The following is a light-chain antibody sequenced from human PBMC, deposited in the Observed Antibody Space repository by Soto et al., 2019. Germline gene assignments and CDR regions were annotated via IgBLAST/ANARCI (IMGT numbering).Light chain of an antibody. CDR2: AAS. CDR1: QSISTY. Sequence: DIQMTQSPSSLSASVGDRVTLTCRASQSISTYLNWYQQKPGKAPNLLIYAASRLQSGVPSRFTGSGSGTDFTLTISSLQPEDFATYYCQQSHSIPYTFGQGIKLEMK. V-gene: IGKV1-39*01. J-gene: IGKJ2*01. CDR3: QQSHSIPYT.